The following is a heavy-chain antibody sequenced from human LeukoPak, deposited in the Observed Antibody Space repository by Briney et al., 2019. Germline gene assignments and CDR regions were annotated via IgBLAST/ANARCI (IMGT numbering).Heavy chain of an antibody. J-gene: IGHJ5*02. V-gene: IGHV3-23*01. D-gene: IGHD5-18*01. CDR2: ISGSGGST. CDR1: GFTFSTYA. CDR3: AKVSLGTAMTS. Sequence: GGSLRLSCAASGFTFSTYAMSWVRQAPGKGLDWLSAISGSGGSTYYADSVKGRFTISRDNSKNTPYLQLDSLRAEDTAVYYCAKVSLGTAMTSWGQGTLVTVSS.